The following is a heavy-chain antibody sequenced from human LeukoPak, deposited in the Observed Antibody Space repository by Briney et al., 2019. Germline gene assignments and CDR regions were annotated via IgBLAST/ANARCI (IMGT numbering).Heavy chain of an antibody. V-gene: IGHV3-21*01. Sequence: GGSLRLSCAASGFTFSSYSMNWVRQAPGKGLEWVSSISSSSSYIYYADSVKGRFTISRDNAKNSLYLQMNSLRAGDTAVYYCARTIEMATISYFDYWAQGTLVTVSS. CDR2: ISSSSSYI. CDR1: GFTFSSYS. J-gene: IGHJ4*02. CDR3: ARTIEMATISYFDY. D-gene: IGHD5-24*01.